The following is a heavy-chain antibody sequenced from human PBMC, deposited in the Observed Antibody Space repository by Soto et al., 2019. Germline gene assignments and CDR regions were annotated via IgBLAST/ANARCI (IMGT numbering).Heavy chain of an antibody. D-gene: IGHD6-19*01. CDR2: IYWDDDK. J-gene: IGHJ4*02. Sequence: QITLKESGPTLVKPTQPLTLTCTFSGFSLSSTRMAVGWIRQPPGKALEWLALIYWDDDKRYSPFLKSRLTITKDTSKNQVVLTMSNMYPVDTARYYCAHIVVAGLGYYFDYWGQGTLVTVSS. CDR1: GFSLSSTRMA. V-gene: IGHV2-5*02. CDR3: AHIVVAGLGYYFDY.